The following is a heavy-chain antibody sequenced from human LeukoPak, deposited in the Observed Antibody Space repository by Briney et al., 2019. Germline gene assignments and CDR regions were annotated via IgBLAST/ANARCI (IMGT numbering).Heavy chain of an antibody. CDR3: ARGKHRPPYSSGCLGY. D-gene: IGHD6-19*01. J-gene: IGHJ4*02. V-gene: IGHV1-8*01. CDR1: GYTFTSYD. CDR2: MNPNSGNT. Sequence: ASVRVSCKASGYTFTSYDINWVRQATGQGLEWMGWMNPNSGNTGYAQKFQGRVTMTRNTSISTAYMELSSLRSEDTAVYYCARGKHRPPYSSGCLGYWGQGTLVTVSS.